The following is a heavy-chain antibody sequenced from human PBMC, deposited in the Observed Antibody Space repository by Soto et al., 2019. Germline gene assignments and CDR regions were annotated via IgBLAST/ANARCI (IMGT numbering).Heavy chain of an antibody. D-gene: IGHD6-6*01. Sequence: SGPTLVNPTQPLTLTCTFSGFSLSTTGVGVSWIRQPPRKALEWLALIYWHDDKRYSPSLKSRLTITKDTSKNQVVLTMTNMDPVDTAKYYCAHSGGAAVRLYNFDSWGQGALVTVSS. J-gene: IGHJ4*02. CDR2: IYWHDDK. CDR1: GFSLSTTGVG. CDR3: AHSGGAAVRLYNFDS. V-gene: IGHV2-5*01.